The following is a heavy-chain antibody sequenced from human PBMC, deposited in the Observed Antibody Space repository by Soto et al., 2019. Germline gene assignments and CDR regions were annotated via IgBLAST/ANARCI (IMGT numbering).Heavy chain of an antibody. V-gene: IGHV3-11*06. CDR1: GFSFSDYY. Sequence: QVQLVESGGGLVKPGGSLRLSCAASGFSFSDYYMSWIRQAPGKGLEWLSYISTSSTYRNYADSVKGRFTISRDNAKNSLYLQMNNLRAEDTALYYCARAVTPYITDPTYGMDVWGQGTTVTVSS. J-gene: IGHJ6*02. CDR3: ARAVTPYITDPTYGMDV. D-gene: IGHD3-16*02. CDR2: ISTSSTYR.